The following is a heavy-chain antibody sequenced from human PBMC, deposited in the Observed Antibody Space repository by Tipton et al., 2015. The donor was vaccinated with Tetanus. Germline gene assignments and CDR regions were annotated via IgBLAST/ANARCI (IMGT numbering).Heavy chain of an antibody. D-gene: IGHD3-16*01. V-gene: IGHV4-30-4*01. J-gene: IGHJ6*02. CDR1: GDSLSNGDYY. Sequence: TLSLTCTVSGDSLSNGDYYWRWIRQPPGKGLESIGYIYYSGSTYYNPSLKSRVTISVDTSKNQFSLRLSSVTAADTAVYYCARDHGITWGGMGYYYGMDVWGQGTTVTVSS. CDR3: ARDHGITWGGMGYYYGMDV. CDR2: IYYSGST.